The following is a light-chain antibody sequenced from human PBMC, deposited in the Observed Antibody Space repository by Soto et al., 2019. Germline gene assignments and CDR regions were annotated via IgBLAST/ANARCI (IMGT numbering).Light chain of an antibody. J-gene: IGLJ3*02. CDR2: EVT. Sequence: QSVLTQPASVSGSPGQSITISCAGTSSDVGAYNYVSWYQQHPGKAPKLLIFEVTNLPSGVSHRFSGSKSGSTASLTISGLQAEDEADYYCHSYTASDTWVFGGGTKLTVL. CDR3: HSYTASDTWV. V-gene: IGLV2-14*01. CDR1: SSDVGAYNY.